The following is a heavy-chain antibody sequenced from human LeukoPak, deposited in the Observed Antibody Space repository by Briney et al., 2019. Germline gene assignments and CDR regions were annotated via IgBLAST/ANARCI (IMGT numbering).Heavy chain of an antibody. CDR2: ISSSSSFI. Sequence: NPGGSLRLSCAASGFTFSSHSMNWVRQAPGKGLEWGSSISSSSSFIYYADSVKGRFTISRDNAKSSLYPKMNSLRAEDTAVYYCASRACTDGVCSFDYWGQGTLVTVSS. V-gene: IGHV3-21*06. J-gene: IGHJ4*03. D-gene: IGHD2-8*01. CDR1: GFTFSSHS. CDR3: ASRACTDGVCSFDY.